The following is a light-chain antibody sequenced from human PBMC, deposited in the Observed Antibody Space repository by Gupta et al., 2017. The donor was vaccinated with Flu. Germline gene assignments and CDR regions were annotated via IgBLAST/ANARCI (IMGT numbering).Light chain of an antibody. Sequence: ERATLSCRASQSVSSSYVAWYQQKAGQAPRLIIYGASSRATGIPDRFSGSGSGTDFTLTISRLEPEDFALYYCQHYGSSAKTFGQGTKVEIK. J-gene: IGKJ2*01. V-gene: IGKV3-20*01. CDR3: QHYGSSAKT. CDR1: QSVSSSY. CDR2: GAS.